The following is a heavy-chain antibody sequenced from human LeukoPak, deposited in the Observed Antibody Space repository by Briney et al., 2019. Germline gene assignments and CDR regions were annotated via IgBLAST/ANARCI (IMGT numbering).Heavy chain of an antibody. J-gene: IGHJ6*02. CDR3: ARVTHRIVGATHYYYYGMDV. V-gene: IGHV6-1*01. Sequence: SQTLSLTCAISGDSVSSNSAAWNWIRQSPSRGLEWLGRTYYRSKWYNDHAVSVKSRITINPDTSKNQFSLQLNSVTPEDTAVYYCARVTHRIVGATHYYYYGMDVWGQGTTVTVSS. CDR1: GDSVSSNSAA. D-gene: IGHD1-26*01. CDR2: TYYRSKWYN.